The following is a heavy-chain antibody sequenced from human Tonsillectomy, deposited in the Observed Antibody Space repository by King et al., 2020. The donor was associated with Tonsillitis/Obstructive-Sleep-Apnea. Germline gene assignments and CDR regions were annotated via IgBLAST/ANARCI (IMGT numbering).Heavy chain of an antibody. V-gene: IGHV3-66*01. CDR1: GFTVSSNY. CDR3: AREMGIYCSSTSCQLDY. J-gene: IGHJ4*02. CDR2: IYTGGTT. D-gene: IGHD2-2*01. Sequence: EVQLVESGGGLVQPGGSLRLSCAASGFTVSSNYMSWVRQAPGKGLEWVSVIYTGGTTYYADSVKGRFTISRDNSKNTLYLQMNSLRAEDTAVYYCAREMGIYCSSTSCQLDYWGQGTLVTVSS.